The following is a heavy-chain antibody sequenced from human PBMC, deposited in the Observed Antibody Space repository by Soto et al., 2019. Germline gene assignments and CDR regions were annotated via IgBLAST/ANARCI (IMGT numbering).Heavy chain of an antibody. Sequence: GGSLRLSCAASGFTFSNAWMSWVRQAPGKGLEWVGRIKSKTDGGTTDYAAPVKGRFTISRDDSKNTLYLQMNSLKTEDTAVYYCTTANVLRYFDWFGDAFDIWGQGTMVTVSS. V-gene: IGHV3-15*01. CDR2: IKSKTDGGTT. J-gene: IGHJ3*02. CDR1: GFTFSNAW. D-gene: IGHD3-9*01. CDR3: TTANVLRYFDWFGDAFDI.